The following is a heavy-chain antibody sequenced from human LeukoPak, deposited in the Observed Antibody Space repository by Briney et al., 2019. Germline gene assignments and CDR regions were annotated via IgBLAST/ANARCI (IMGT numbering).Heavy chain of an antibody. CDR1: GGSISSSNW. D-gene: IGHD3-3*01. Sequence: PSETLSLTCAVSGGSISSSNWWSWVRQTPGKGLEWIGEIYHSGSTNYNPSLKSRVTILVDKSKNQFSLKLSSVTAADTAVYYCARDLPEGRPPYYDFWSGYFWGEDAFDIWGQGTMVTVSS. V-gene: IGHV4-4*02. J-gene: IGHJ3*02. CDR3: ARDLPEGRPPYYDFWSGYFWGEDAFDI. CDR2: IYHSGST.